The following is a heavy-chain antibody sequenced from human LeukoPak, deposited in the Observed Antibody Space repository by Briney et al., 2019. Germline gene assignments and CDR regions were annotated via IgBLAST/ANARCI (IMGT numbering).Heavy chain of an antibody. Sequence: ASVKVSCKASGYSFTGHYIHWVRQPPGQGLEWMGWIKPHSGATNYAQKIQGRVTMTRDTSISTAYMELSSLRSDDTAMYYCARVRVGATGSLDVFNLWGQGTMVTVSS. CDR1: GYSFTGHY. D-gene: IGHD1-26*01. J-gene: IGHJ3*01. CDR2: IKPHSGAT. CDR3: ARVRVGATGSLDVFNL. V-gene: IGHV1-2*02.